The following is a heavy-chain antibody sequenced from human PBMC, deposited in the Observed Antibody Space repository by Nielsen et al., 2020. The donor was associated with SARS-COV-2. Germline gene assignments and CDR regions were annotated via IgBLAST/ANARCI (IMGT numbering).Heavy chain of an antibody. D-gene: IGHD1-26*01. CDR3: AKAGSGSYVSAFDI. CDR2: IWYDGSNK. V-gene: IGHV3-30*02. Sequence: GESLKISCAASGFTFSSYGMHWVRQAPGKGLEWVAVIWYDGSNKYYADSVKGRFTISRDNSKNTLYLQMNSLRAEDTAVYYCAKAGSGSYVSAFDIWGQGTMVTVSS. J-gene: IGHJ3*02. CDR1: GFTFSSYG.